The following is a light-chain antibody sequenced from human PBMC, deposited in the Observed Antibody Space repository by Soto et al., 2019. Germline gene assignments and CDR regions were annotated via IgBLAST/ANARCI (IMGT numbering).Light chain of an antibody. CDR3: QQRSNWPRT. CDR2: DAS. Sequence: EIVLTQSPATLSLSPGERATLSCRASQSVSSYLAWYQQKPGQAPRLLIYDASNRATGIPARFSGSGSGTDFTPTISSLEPEDFAVYYCQQRSNWPRTFGQGTKVDNK. CDR1: QSVSSY. V-gene: IGKV3-11*01. J-gene: IGKJ1*01.